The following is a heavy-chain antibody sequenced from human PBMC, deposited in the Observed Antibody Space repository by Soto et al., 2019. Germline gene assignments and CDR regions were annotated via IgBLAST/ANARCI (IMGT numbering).Heavy chain of an antibody. D-gene: IGHD3-22*01. Sequence: PGGSLRLSCAASGFTFSSYEMHWVRQATGKGLEWVSAIGTAGDTYYPGSVKGRFTISRENAKNSLYLQMNSLRAEDTAVYYCARGYYDSSGYVFDYWGQGTLVTVSS. V-gene: IGHV3-13*01. J-gene: IGHJ4*02. CDR1: GFTFSSYE. CDR3: ARGYYDSSGYVFDY. CDR2: IGTAGDT.